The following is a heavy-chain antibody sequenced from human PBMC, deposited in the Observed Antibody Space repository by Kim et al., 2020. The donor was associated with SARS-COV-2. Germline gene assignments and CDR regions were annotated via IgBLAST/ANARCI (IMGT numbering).Heavy chain of an antibody. Sequence: SETLSLTCTVSGGSISSYYWSWIRQPPGKGLEWIGYIYYSGSTNYNPSLKSRVTISVDTSKNQFSLKLSSVTAADTAVYYCASQGPTIAAADGDAFDIWGQGTMVTVSS. V-gene: IGHV4-59*13. CDR3: ASQGPTIAAADGDAFDI. D-gene: IGHD6-13*01. CDR2: IYYSGST. CDR1: GGSISSYY. J-gene: IGHJ3*02.